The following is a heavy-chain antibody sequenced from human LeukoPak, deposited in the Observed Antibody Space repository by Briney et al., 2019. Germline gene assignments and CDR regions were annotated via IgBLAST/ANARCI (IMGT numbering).Heavy chain of an antibody. D-gene: IGHD3-3*01. CDR1: GFTFSSYW. V-gene: IGHV3-7*01. Sequence: GGSLRLSCAASGFTFSSYWMSWVRQAPGKGLEWVANIKQDGSEKYYVDSVKGRFTISRDNAKNSLYLQMNSLRAEDTAVYYCARAGVTIFGVGYFDYWGQGTLVTVSS. CDR2: IKQDGSEK. J-gene: IGHJ4*02. CDR3: ARAGVTIFGVGYFDY.